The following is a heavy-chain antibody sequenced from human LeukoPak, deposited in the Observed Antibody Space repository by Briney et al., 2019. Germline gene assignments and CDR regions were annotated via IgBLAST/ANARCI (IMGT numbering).Heavy chain of an antibody. CDR2: ISSSSSYI. D-gene: IGHD3-22*01. Sequence: GGSLRLSCAASGFTFSSYSMNWVRQAPGKGLEWVSSISSSSSYIYYADSVKGRFTISRDNAKNSLYLQMNSLRAEDTAVYYCAKEGDYYDSSGYYPIDYWGQGTLVTVSS. V-gene: IGHV3-21*01. J-gene: IGHJ4*02. CDR1: GFTFSSYS. CDR3: AKEGDYYDSSGYYPIDY.